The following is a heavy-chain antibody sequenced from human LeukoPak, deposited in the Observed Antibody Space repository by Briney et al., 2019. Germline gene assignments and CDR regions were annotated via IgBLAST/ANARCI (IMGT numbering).Heavy chain of an antibody. D-gene: IGHD3-22*01. CDR3: SRDGTAGHDSAFVI. J-gene: IGHJ3*02. CDR1: GFTFSGYI. Sequence: AGSLSLSCFGSGFTFSGYIMGWVRQAPGKGLEWIGRVRKNGNRYCKEYATTVVNISSISTDDLQKPLYLDMSGLKTEDTAVYYVSRDGTAGHDSAFVICGPGAMVTLSS. CDR2: VRKNGNRYCK. V-gene: IGHV3-72*01.